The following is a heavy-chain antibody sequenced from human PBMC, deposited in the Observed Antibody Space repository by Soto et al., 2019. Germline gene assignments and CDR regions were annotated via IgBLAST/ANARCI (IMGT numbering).Heavy chain of an antibody. Sequence: GGSLRLSCAASGFTFSSYAMSWVRQAPGKGLEWVSAISGSGGSTYYADSVKGRFTISRDNSKNTLYLQMNSLRAEDTAVYYCANPSGTAVAGTQPLDDWGQGTMVTVSS. D-gene: IGHD6-19*01. V-gene: IGHV3-23*01. CDR2: ISGSGGST. J-gene: IGHJ4*02. CDR1: GFTFSSYA. CDR3: ANPSGTAVAGTQPLDD.